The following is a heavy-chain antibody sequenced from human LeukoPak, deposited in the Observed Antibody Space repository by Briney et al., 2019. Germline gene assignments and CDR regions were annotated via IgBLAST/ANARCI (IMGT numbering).Heavy chain of an antibody. J-gene: IGHJ4*02. CDR1: GGSISSGGYY. CDR2: IYYSGST. V-gene: IGHV4-31*03. D-gene: IGHD3-22*01. Sequence: SQTLSLTCTVSGGSISSGGYYWSWIRQHPGKGLEWIGYIYYSGSTYYNPSLKSRVTISVDTSKNQFSLKLRSVTAADTAVYYCARDVRSGYYSAYFDYWGQGTLVTVSS. CDR3: ARDVRSGYYSAYFDY.